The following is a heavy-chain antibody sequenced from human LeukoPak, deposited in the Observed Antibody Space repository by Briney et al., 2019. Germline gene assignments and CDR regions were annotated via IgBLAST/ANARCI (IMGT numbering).Heavy chain of an antibody. Sequence: GKSLRLSCAAPGFTFRSYAMHWVRQAPGKGLEWVAFVSYDESEKYYGDSAKGRFTISRDNSENTLYLEMNNLRTEDTAVYYCTSELRDSNHDFDYWGQGTLVTVSS. D-gene: IGHD4-11*01. CDR3: TSELRDSNHDFDY. CDR1: GFTFRSYA. J-gene: IGHJ4*02. V-gene: IGHV3-30*04. CDR2: VSYDESEK.